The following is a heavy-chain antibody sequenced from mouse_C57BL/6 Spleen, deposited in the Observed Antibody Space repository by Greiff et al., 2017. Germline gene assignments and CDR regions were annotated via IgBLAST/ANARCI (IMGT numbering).Heavy chain of an antibody. CDR2: IGGDGST. Sequence: VMLVESGPGLVAPSQSLSITCTVSGFSLTSYGVSWVRQPPGTGLEWLGVIGGDGSTTYHSARIARLSISKENAKSQVFLKRNSLQTDDTATYYWAKTYGSSIVDYWGQGTTLTVSS. CDR3: AKTYGSSIVDY. CDR1: GFSLTSYG. D-gene: IGHD1-1*01. J-gene: IGHJ2*01. V-gene: IGHV2-3*01.